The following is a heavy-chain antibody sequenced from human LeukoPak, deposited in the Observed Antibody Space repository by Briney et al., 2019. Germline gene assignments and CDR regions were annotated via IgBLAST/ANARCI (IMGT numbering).Heavy chain of an antibody. CDR2: IKQDGSDK. Sequence: GGSLRLSWAAPGFTVSSDWMSWVRQAPGKWLDWVANIKQDGSDKYYVESVKGRFTISRDNAKNSLYLQMNSLRAEDTAVYYCARLFYGSGSYWEFGYYYYYMDVWGKGTTVTISS. V-gene: IGHV3-7*01. CDR1: GFTVSSDW. CDR3: ARLFYGSGSYWEFGYYYYYMDV. J-gene: IGHJ6*03. D-gene: IGHD3-10*01.